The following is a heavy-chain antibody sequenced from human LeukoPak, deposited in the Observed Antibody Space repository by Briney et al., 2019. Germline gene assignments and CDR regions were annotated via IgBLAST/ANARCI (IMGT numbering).Heavy chain of an antibody. J-gene: IGHJ6*02. CDR2: INPNSGGT. Sequence: ASVKVSCKASGYTFTCYYIHWVRQAPGQGGEWMGWINPNSGGTNYAQKFQGRVTMTRDTSISTAYMELSRLRSDYSAVYYCTTPQCTVLRPFGMDVWGQGTTVTVSS. V-gene: IGHV1-2*02. D-gene: IGHD3-16*01. CDR3: TTPQCTVLRPFGMDV. CDR1: GYTFTCYY.